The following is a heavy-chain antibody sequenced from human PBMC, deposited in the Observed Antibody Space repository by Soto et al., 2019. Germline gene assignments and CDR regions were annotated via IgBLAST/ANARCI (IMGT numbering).Heavy chain of an antibody. J-gene: IGHJ5*02. D-gene: IGHD3-22*01. V-gene: IGHV3-33*01. CDR3: ARNSGSSGYSPMRFAP. Sequence: VGSLRLSCAASGFTFSSYGMHWVRQAPGKGLEWVAVIWYEGSKKYDADSVKSRLTISTENSKNTPHLQMNSPRAPYTAVYYCARNSGSSGYSPMRFAPCGQRTLVTVS. CDR1: GFTFSSYG. CDR2: IWYEGSKK.